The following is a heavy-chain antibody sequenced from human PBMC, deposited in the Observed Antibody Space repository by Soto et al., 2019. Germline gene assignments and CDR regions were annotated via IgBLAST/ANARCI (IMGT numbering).Heavy chain of an antibody. Sequence: PGLSMRLSCAAAGGSFISVCRNWVRQTQGRGLEWVGRIKSKTDGGTTDFAARVKGRFAISRDDSRDMMYMQMNSLKTEDTGVYYCTTDSLFTQMLVRFDFWGLGTLVTVSS. V-gene: IGHV3-15*07. CDR3: TTDSLFTQMLVRFDF. J-gene: IGHJ4*01. CDR1: GGSFISVC. CDR2: IKSKTDGGTT. D-gene: IGHD3-10*02.